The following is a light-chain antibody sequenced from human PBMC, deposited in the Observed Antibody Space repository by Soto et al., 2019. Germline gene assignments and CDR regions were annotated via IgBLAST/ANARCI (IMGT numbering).Light chain of an antibody. V-gene: IGKV4-1*01. CDR3: QQYYSTPHT. J-gene: IGKJ2*01. Sequence: DIVMTQSPDSLAVSLGERATINCKSSQSVLYSSNNKNYLAWYQQKPRQPPKLLIYWASTRESGVPGRFSGSGSGTDFTLTISSLQAEDVAVYFCQQYYSTPHTFGQGTNMEIK. CDR1: QSVLYSSNNKNY. CDR2: WAS.